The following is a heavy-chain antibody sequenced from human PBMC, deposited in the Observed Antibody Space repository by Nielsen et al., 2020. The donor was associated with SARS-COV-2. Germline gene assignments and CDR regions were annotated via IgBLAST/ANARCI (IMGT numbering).Heavy chain of an antibody. J-gene: IGHJ4*02. CDR1: GGSMYRSSYY. V-gene: IGHV4-61*01. Sequence: SETLSLTCNVSGGSMYRSSYYWTWIRQPPEKGLEWIAYIYDSGNTNYNPSLKSRVTISVDTSRNQFSLKLTSVTAADTAVYYCARGSDEGLALWGQGTLVTVSS. CDR2: IYDSGNT. CDR3: ARGSDEGLAL. D-gene: IGHD3-3*01.